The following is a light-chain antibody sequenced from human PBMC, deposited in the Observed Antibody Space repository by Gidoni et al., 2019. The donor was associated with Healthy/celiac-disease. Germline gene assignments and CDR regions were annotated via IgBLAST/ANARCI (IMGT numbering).Light chain of an antibody. Sequence: DIVMTQSPDSLAVSLGERATINYLAWYQQKPGQPPKLLIYWASTRESGVPDRFSGSGSGTDFTLTISSLQAEDGAVYYCQQYYSTPRTFGQGTKVEIK. CDR2: WAS. CDR3: QQYYSTPRT. J-gene: IGKJ1*01. V-gene: IGKV4-1*01.